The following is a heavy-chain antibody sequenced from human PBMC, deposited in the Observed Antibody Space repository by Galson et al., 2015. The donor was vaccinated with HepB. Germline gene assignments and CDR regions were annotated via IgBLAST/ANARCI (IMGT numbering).Heavy chain of an antibody. Sequence: SVKVSCKASGYTFSGYYIHWVRQAPGQGLQWMGWVNPNSGATHSALRFRDRVTLTRDTSTNTAFLEVTSLTSDDTAFYYCARGKMRTTWAAPIRDFWGQGTLVTVSS. V-gene: IGHV1-2*02. CDR1: GYTFSGYY. D-gene: IGHD2-2*02. CDR3: ARGKMRTTWAAPIRDF. J-gene: IGHJ4*02. CDR2: VNPNSGAT.